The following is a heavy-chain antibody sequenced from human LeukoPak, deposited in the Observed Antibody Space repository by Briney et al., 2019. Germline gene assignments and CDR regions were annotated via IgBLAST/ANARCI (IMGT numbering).Heavy chain of an antibody. CDR2: IYYSGNT. D-gene: IGHD3-16*01. Sequence: SETLSLTCTVSGGSISSYYWSWIRQPPGKGLEWIGYIYYSGNTNYNPSLKSRITMSIDTSKNNFSLRLSSVTAADTAVYYCARVGDGTFDIWGRGTMVIVSS. CDR3: ARVGDGTFDI. CDR1: GGSISSYY. V-gene: IGHV4-59*01. J-gene: IGHJ3*02.